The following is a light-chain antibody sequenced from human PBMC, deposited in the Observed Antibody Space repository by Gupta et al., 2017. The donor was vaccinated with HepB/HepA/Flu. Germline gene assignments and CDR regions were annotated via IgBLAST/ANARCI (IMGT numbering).Light chain of an antibody. CDR1: KLGDKY. J-gene: IGLJ2*01. CDR3: QAWDSSTVV. CDR2: QDA. Sequence: SYELRQPPSASVSPGQTASITCSGDKLGDKYACWYQQKPGQSPVLVIYQDAKRPSGIPERFSGSNSGNTATLTISGTQAMDEADYYCQAWDSSTVVFGGGTKLTVL. V-gene: IGLV3-1*01.